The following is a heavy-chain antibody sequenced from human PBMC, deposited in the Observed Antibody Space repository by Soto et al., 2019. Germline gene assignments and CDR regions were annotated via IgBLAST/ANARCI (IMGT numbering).Heavy chain of an antibody. J-gene: IGHJ4*02. CDR1: GFTFTSYG. D-gene: IGHD1-1*01. Sequence: QVQLVESGGGVVQSGRSVRLSCAASGFTFTSYGMHWVRQAPGKGLEWVALLYYDGTNKYYADSVKGRFTISRDISKNTLYLQMNSLRVEDTAVYYCARDPGADYWGQGTLVTVSS. V-gene: IGHV3-33*01. CDR3: ARDPGADY. CDR2: LYYDGTNK.